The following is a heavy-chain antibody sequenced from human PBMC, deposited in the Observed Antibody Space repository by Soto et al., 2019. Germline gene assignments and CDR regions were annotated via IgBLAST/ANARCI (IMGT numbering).Heavy chain of an antibody. CDR3: ARDQLEGNWFDP. CDR1: GGSISSGGYS. D-gene: IGHD1-1*01. J-gene: IGHJ5*02. V-gene: IGHV4-30-2*01. Sequence: SETLSLTCAVSGGSISSGGYSWNWIRQPLGKGLEWIGYIYHSGSTYYNPSLKSRVTISVDKSKNQFSLKLTSVTAADAAVYYCARDQLEGNWFDPWGQGTLVTVSS. CDR2: IYHSGST.